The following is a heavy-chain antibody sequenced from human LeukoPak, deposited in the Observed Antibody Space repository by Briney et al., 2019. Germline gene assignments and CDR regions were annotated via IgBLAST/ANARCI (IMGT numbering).Heavy chain of an antibody. Sequence: SETLSLTCNVSGAYVDTFYWSWTRQSPGKGLEWLGYVYYSGTTSFNPSLESRVTMSVDTSKNQIYLRLRSVTAADTAVYYCAGLGFWSVHRVYAMDVWGQGTTVTVSS. CDR2: VYYSGTT. CDR1: GAYVDTFY. J-gene: IGHJ6*02. D-gene: IGHD3-3*01. V-gene: IGHV4-59*08. CDR3: AGLGFWSVHRVYAMDV.